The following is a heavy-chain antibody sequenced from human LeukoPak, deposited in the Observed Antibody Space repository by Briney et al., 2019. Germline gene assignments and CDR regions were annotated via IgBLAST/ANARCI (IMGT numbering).Heavy chain of an antibody. V-gene: IGHV3-43*01. D-gene: IGHD3-16*01. CDR3: AKDIWALNWFDP. CDR1: GFTLEVYP. CDR2: ISGDGGST. Sequence: PGGPLRLPCAASGFTLEVYPMHGVGHAPGKGLEGFSLISGDGGSTYYADSVKGRFTISRDNSKNSLYLQMNSLRTEDTALYYCAKDIWALNWFDPWGQGTLVTGSS. J-gene: IGHJ5*02.